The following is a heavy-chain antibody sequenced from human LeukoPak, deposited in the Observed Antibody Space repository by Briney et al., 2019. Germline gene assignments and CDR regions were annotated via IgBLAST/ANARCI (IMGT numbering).Heavy chain of an antibody. V-gene: IGHV1-2*02. CDR3: ARVNPRGDSLGWFDP. CDR2: VNPNSGGT. Sequence: ASVKVSCKASGYTFTSYYMHWVRQAPGQGLEWMGWVNPNSGGTNYAQEFQGRVTMTRDTSISTAYMELSRLTSDDTAVYYCARVNPRGDSLGWFDPWGQGTLVAVSS. CDR1: GYTFTSYY. J-gene: IGHJ5*02. D-gene: IGHD4-17*01.